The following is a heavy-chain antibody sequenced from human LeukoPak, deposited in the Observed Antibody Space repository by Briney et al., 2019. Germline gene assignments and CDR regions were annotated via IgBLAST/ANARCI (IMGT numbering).Heavy chain of an antibody. CDR2: ISGSGGST. CDR3: AKDPRRVARLITFGGGRPYYFDS. J-gene: IGHJ4*02. D-gene: IGHD3-16*01. CDR1: GFTFSSYE. V-gene: IGHV3-23*01. Sequence: GGSLRLSCAASGFTFSSYEMNWVRQAPGKGLEWVSAISGSGGSTYYADSVKGRFTISRDNSKNMLHLQMSSLRAEDTAVYYCAKDPRRVARLITFGGGRPYYFDSWGQGTLVTVSS.